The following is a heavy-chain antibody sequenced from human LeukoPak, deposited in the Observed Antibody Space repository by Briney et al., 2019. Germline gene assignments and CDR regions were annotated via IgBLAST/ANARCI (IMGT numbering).Heavy chain of an antibody. J-gene: IGHJ4*02. D-gene: IGHD2-8*01. CDR2: INPNSGGT. CDR1: GYTFTGYY. Sequence: ASVKVSCKASGYTFTGYYMHWVRQAPGQGLEWMGWINPNSGGTNYAQKFQGRVTMTRDTSISTAYMELSRLRSDHTAVYYCARDRRYCTNGVCYNYFDYWGQGTLVTVSS. CDR3: ARDRRYCTNGVCYNYFDY. V-gene: IGHV1-2*02.